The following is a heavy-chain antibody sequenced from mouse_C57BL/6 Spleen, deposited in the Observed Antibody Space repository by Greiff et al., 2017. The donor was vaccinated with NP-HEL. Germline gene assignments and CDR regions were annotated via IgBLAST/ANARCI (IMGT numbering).Heavy chain of an antibody. D-gene: IGHD2-4*01. CDR1: GFTFSSYG. CDR3: ARQGDYDEDYAMDY. CDR2: ISSGGSYT. J-gene: IGHJ4*01. Sequence: EVKLQESGGDLVKPGGSLKLSCAASGFTFSSYGMSWVRQTPDKRLEWVATISSGGSYTYYPDSVKGRFTISRDNAKNTLYLQMSSLKSEDTAMYYCARQGDYDEDYAMDYWGQGTSVTVSS. V-gene: IGHV5-6*01.